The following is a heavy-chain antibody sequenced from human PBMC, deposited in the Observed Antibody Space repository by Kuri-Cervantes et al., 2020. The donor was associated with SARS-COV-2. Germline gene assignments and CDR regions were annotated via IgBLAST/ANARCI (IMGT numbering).Heavy chain of an antibody. Sequence: LSLTCAVSGYSISSGYYWGWIRQPPGKGLEWVSSISSSSSYIYYADSVKGRFTISRDNAKNSLYLQMNSLRAEDTAVYYCASQLLEEFDPWGQGTLVTVSS. D-gene: IGHD2-2*01. J-gene: IGHJ5*02. CDR2: ISSSSSYI. CDR1: GYSISSGYY. V-gene: IGHV3-11*04. CDR3: ASQLLEEFDP.